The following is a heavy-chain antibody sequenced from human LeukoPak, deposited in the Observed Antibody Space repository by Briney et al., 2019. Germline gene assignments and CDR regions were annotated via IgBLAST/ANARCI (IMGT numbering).Heavy chain of an antibody. Sequence: GESLKISCKGSGYTFTSYWIGWVRQMPGKGLEWMGSIYPGDSDTRYRPSFQGHVTISADKSISTAYLQWSSLKASDTAVYYCARRGSSGYYADTFDIWGQGTMVTVSS. D-gene: IGHD3-22*01. CDR2: IYPGDSDT. J-gene: IGHJ3*02. V-gene: IGHV5-51*01. CDR1: GYTFTSYW. CDR3: ARRGSSGYYADTFDI.